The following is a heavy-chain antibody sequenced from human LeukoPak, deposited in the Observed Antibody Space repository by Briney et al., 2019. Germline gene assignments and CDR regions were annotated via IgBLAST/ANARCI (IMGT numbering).Heavy chain of an antibody. V-gene: IGHV4-34*01. CDR1: GGSFSGYY. Sequence: SETLSLTCAVYGGSFSGYYWSWIRQPPGKGLEWIGEIDHSGSTNYNPSLKSRVTISVDTSKNQFSLKLSSVTAADTAVYYCARHYYSSGYYYVHPFDYWGQGTLVTVSS. CDR3: ARHYYSSGYYYVHPFDY. CDR2: IDHSGST. J-gene: IGHJ4*02. D-gene: IGHD3-22*01.